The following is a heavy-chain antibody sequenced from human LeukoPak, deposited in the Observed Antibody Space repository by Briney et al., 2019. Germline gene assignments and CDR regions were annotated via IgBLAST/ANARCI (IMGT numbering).Heavy chain of an antibody. V-gene: IGHV3-64*01. CDR2: ISSNGGST. CDR3: ARDSRPRYYYYGMDV. Sequence: GGSLRLSCAASGFTFSSYAMHWVRQALGKGLEYVSAISSNGGSTYYANSVKGRFTISRDNSKNTLYLQMGSLRAEDMAVYYCARDSRPRYYYYGMDVWGQGTTVTVSS. J-gene: IGHJ6*02. CDR1: GFTFSSYA. D-gene: IGHD6-13*01.